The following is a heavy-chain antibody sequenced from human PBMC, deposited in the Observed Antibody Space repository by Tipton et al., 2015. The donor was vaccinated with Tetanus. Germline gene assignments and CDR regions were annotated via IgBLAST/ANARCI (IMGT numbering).Heavy chain of an antibody. J-gene: IGHJ4*02. D-gene: IGHD2-15*01. V-gene: IGHV3-33*01. CDR3: AREADCSGGSCFSGDFDN. CDR2: SWYDGTDK. Sequence: SGFTFSTHGMHWVRQAPGKGLEWVAVSWYDGTDKYYADSVKGRFTISRDNSKNTLYLQMNSLRVGDTAVYYCAREADCSGGSCFSGDFDNWGQGTQVTVSS. CDR1: GFTFSTHG.